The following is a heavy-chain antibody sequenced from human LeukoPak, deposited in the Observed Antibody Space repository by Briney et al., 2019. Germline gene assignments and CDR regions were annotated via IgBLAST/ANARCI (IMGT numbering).Heavy chain of an antibody. Sequence: ASVKVSCKASGYIFTCYAMHWVRQAPGQRREWMGWINAGNGNTKYSQKFQGRVTITGDTSASTAYMELSSLRSEDTAVYYCASYDYVWGSYRYWGQGTLVTVSS. CDR2: INAGNGNT. D-gene: IGHD3-16*02. J-gene: IGHJ4*02. V-gene: IGHV1-3*01. CDR3: ASYDYVWGSYRY. CDR1: GYIFTCYA.